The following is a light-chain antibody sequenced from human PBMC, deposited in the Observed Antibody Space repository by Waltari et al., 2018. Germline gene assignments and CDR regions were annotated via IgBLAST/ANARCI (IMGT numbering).Light chain of an antibody. Sequence: SFELTQPPSLSVSPGQTARITCSGDALSKQYAHWHQQRPGLAPILLKYKDSERPTGIPERFSGSSSGTTVTLTISGVQAEDEADYYCQSADSSGSVVFGGGTKLTVL. CDR1: ALSKQY. J-gene: IGLJ2*01. CDR3: QSADSSGSVV. V-gene: IGLV3-25*03. CDR2: KDS.